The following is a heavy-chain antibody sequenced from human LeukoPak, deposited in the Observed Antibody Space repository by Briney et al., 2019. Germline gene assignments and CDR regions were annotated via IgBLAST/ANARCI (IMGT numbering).Heavy chain of an antibody. CDR1: GGSISSSTYY. J-gene: IGHJ2*01. D-gene: IGHD2-15*01. Sequence: PSETLSLTCTVSGGSISSSTYYWDWIRQPPGKGLEWIGTIYFSGSTYYNPSLKSRVTISVDTSKNQFSLKLSSVTAADTAVYYCARDQRPIYWATWYFDLWGRGTLVTVSS. CDR3: ARDQRPIYWATWYFDL. V-gene: IGHV4-39*07. CDR2: IYFSGST.